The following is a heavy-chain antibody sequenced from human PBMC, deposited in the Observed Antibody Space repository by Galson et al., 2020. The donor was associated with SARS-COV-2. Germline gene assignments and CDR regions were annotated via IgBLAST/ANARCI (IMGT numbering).Heavy chain of an antibody. V-gene: IGHV2-70*11. CDR1: GFSLSSSGMC. CDR2: IDWDDDK. CDR3: ARARKAVAGYDAFDI. Sequence: SGPTLVKPTQTLTLTCPFSGFSLSSSGMCVSWIRQPPGKALEWLARIDWDDDKYYSTSLKTRLTISKDTSKNQVVLTMTNMDPVDTATYYCARARKAVAGYDAFDIWGQGTTVTVST. D-gene: IGHD6-19*01. J-gene: IGHJ3*02.